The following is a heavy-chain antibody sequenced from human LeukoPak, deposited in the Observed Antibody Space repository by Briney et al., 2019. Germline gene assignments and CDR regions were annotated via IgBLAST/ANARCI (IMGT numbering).Heavy chain of an antibody. D-gene: IGHD3-22*01. J-gene: IGHJ4*02. CDR1: GYTFTGYY. Sequence: ASVKVSCKASGYTFTGYYMHWVRQAPGQGLEWMGWINPNSGGTNYAQKFQGRVTMTRDKSISTAYMELSRLRSDDTAVYYCARDPYYYDSSGYYDHFDYWGQGTLVTVSS. CDR2: INPNSGGT. CDR3: ARDPYYYDSSGYYDHFDY. V-gene: IGHV1-2*02.